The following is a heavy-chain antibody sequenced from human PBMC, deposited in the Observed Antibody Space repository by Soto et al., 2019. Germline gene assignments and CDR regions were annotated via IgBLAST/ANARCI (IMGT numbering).Heavy chain of an antibody. V-gene: IGHV5-51*07. CDR2: IYPGDSDT. Sequence: GSGYGFITEGIAWVNKKPGKGLEWMGIIYPGDSDTRYSPSFQGQVTISADKSISTAYLQWRILKASDTAMYYCAVGGVVVPTAVYDYWGQGTLVTVSS. J-gene: IGHJ4*02. CDR1: GYGFITEG. D-gene: IGHD2-2*01. CDR3: AVGGVVVPTAVYDY.